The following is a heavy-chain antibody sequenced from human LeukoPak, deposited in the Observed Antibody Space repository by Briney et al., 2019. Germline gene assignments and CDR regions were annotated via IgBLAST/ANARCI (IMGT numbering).Heavy chain of an antibody. V-gene: IGHV3-23*01. CDR3: GKTTTGYSSGRYPGWPVDY. D-gene: IGHD6-19*01. CDR1: GFTFNSYA. Sequence: GGFLRLSCAASGFTFNSYAMYWVRQAPGKGLEWVSGIFGSGGSAHYADSVKGRFTISRDNSKNTVYLQMDSLRVEDTAVYYCGKTTTGYSSGRYPGWPVDYWGQGTLVTVSS. CDR2: IFGSGGSA. J-gene: IGHJ4*02.